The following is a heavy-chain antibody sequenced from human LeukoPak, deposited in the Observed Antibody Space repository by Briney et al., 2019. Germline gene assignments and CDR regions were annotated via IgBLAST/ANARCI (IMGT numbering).Heavy chain of an antibody. CDR3: ARDPSYDILTGYQIDY. Sequence: GGSLRLSCAASGFTFDDYAMHWVRQAPGKGLEWVSLISWDGGSTYYADSVKGRFTISRDNSKNTLYLQMNSLRAEDTAVYYCARDPSYDILTGYQIDYWGQGTLVTVSS. CDR1: GFTFDDYA. D-gene: IGHD3-9*01. J-gene: IGHJ4*02. V-gene: IGHV3-43D*03. CDR2: ISWDGGST.